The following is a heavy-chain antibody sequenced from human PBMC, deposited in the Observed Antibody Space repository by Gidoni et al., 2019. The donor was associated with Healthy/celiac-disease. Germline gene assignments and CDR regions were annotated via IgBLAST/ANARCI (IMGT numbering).Heavy chain of an antibody. J-gene: IGHJ3*01. V-gene: IGHV3-30*18. CDR2: ISYDGSNQ. CDR1: GFTFSSYG. CDR3: AKDDYIVATMGL. Sequence: QVQLVESGGGVVQPGRYLRLSGAASGFTFSSYGMHGVRQAPGKGLEWVAVISYDGSNQYYADSVKGRFTLSRDNSKNTLYLQMNSLRAEDTAVYYCAKDDYIVATMGLWGQGTMVTVSS. D-gene: IGHD5-12*01.